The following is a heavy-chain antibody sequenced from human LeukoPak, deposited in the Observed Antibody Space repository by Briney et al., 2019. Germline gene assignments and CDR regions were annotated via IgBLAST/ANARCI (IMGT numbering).Heavy chain of an antibody. CDR2: ISYDGGNE. V-gene: IGHV3-30*18. CDR1: GFTFSSYG. Sequence: KPGGSLRLSCAASGFTFSSYGMHWVRQAPGKGLEWVAVISYDGGNEYYADSVKGRFTISRDNSKNTLYLQMNSLRAEDTAVYYCAKDMSGYSDYWGQGTLVTVSS. J-gene: IGHJ4*02. CDR3: AKDMSGYSDY. D-gene: IGHD5-12*01.